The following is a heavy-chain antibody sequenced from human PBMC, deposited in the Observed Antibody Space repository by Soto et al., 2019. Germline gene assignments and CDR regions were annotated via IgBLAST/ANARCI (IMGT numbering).Heavy chain of an antibody. CDR2: IYHSGST. Sequence: QVQLQESGPGLVKPSGTLSLTCAVSGGSISSSNWWSWVRQPPGKGLEWIGEIYHSGSTNYNPSLKSRVTISVDKSKDQFALKLTSVTAANTAVYYCARVSGSYYYGMDVWGQGTTVTVSS. D-gene: IGHD1-26*01. CDR3: ARVSGSYYYGMDV. CDR1: GGSISSSNW. V-gene: IGHV4-4*02. J-gene: IGHJ6*02.